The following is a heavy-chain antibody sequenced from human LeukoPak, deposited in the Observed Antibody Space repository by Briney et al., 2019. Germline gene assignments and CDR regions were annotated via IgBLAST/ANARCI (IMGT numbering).Heavy chain of an antibody. CDR2: ISSDGSAI. V-gene: IGHV3-48*03. J-gene: IGHJ4*02. CDR3: ARGLGGSYYRY. CDR1: GFTFSNYE. Sequence: GGSLRLSCAASGFTFSNYEMNWGRQAPGKGLEWVSHISSDGSAIHYADSVRGRFTISRDNAKNSLFLQMNSLRAEYTAVYYSARGLGGSYYRYWGQGTLVTVSS. D-gene: IGHD1-26*01.